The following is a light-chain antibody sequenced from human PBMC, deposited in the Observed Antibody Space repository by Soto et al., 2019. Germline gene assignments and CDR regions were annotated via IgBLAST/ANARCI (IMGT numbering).Light chain of an antibody. J-gene: IGKJ4*01. Sequence: EIVLTQSPATLSLSPGERATLSCRASQSVRGYLAWYQQKLGQAPRLLISDAYNRAADVPARFSGSGSGADFTLTISSLEPEDFAVYYCQQRSAWPLTFGGGTKVEIK. CDR1: QSVRGY. CDR3: QQRSAWPLT. V-gene: IGKV3-11*01. CDR2: DAY.